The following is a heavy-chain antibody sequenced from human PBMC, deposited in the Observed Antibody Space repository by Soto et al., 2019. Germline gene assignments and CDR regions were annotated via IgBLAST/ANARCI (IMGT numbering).Heavy chain of an antibody. V-gene: IGHV1-69*08. Sequence: QVQLVQSGAEVKKPGSSVKVSCKASGGTFSSYTISWVRQAPGQGLEWMGRIIPILGIANYAQKFQGRVTITADKSTSTAYMELSSLRSEVTAVYYCARDHCSSTSCYSFWFDPWGQGTLVTVSS. CDR1: GGTFSSYT. CDR2: IIPILGIA. CDR3: ARDHCSSTSCYSFWFDP. D-gene: IGHD2-2*01. J-gene: IGHJ5*02.